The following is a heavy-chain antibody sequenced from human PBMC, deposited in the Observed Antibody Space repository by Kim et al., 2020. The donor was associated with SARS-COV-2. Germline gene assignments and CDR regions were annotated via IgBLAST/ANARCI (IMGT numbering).Heavy chain of an antibody. CDR2: ISGSGGST. V-gene: IGHV3-23*01. CDR1: GFTFSSYA. J-gene: IGHJ4*02. CDR3: GGKETTLQPLTGYSSSWYDYSAYYFDY. Sequence: GGSLRLSCAASGFTFSSYAMSWVRQAPGKGLEWVSAISGSGGSTYYADSVKGRFTISRENSKNTLYLQMNSLRAEDTAVYYCGGKETTLQPLTGYSSSWYDYSAYYFDYWGQGTLVTVSS. D-gene: IGHD6-13*01.